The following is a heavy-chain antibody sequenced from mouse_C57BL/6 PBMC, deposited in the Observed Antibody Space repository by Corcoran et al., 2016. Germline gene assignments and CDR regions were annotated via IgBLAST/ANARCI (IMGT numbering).Heavy chain of an antibody. CDR3: ARYPSLLLQAMDY. D-gene: IGHD1-1*01. J-gene: IGHJ4*01. CDR2: IDPSDSYT. CDR1: GYTFTSYW. Sequence: QVQLQQPGAELVKPGASVKLSCKASGYTFTSYWMQWVKQRPGQGLEWIGEIDPSDSYTNYNQKFKGKATLTVDTSSSTAYMQLSILTSEDSAVYYCARYPSLLLQAMDYWGQGTSVTVSS. V-gene: IGHV1-50*01.